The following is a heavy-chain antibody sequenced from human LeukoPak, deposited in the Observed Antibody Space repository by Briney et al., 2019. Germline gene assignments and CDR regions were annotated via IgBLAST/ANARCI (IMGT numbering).Heavy chain of an antibody. J-gene: IGHJ4*02. D-gene: IGHD1-1*01. CDR2: IIPIFTTA. CDR1: GGTFSSYA. Sequence: SVKVSCKASGGTFSSYAISWVRQAPGQGLEWMGGIIPIFTTANYAQKFQGRVTITADKSTSTAYMELSSLRSEDTAVYFCASHIRGGLDRRNYYLDYWGQGTLVTVSS. CDR3: ASHIRGGLDRRNYYLDY. V-gene: IGHV1-69*06.